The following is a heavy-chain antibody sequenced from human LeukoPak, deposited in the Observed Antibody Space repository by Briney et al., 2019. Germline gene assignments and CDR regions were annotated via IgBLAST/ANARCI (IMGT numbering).Heavy chain of an antibody. CDR1: GYTFTRYY. D-gene: IGHD3-10*01. V-gene: IGHV1-2*02. J-gene: IGHJ4*02. Sequence: ASVKVSCKASGYTFTRYYVHWVRQAPGQGLEWMGWISPNRGGTNYAPKFQGRVTMASDTSINTAYMELSRLTSDDTAVYYCARDVLVGGSHKFDYWGQGTLVTVSS. CDR3: ARDVLVGGSHKFDY. CDR2: ISPNRGGT.